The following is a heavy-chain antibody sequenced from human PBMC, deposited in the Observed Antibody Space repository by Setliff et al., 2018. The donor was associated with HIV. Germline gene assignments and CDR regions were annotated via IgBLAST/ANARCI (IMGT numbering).Heavy chain of an antibody. CDR1: GGSFSGYY. D-gene: IGHD3-9*01. CDR2: INHSGST. J-gene: IGHJ4*02. CDR3: ARGYYDILTGYYSSGIWDY. V-gene: IGHV4-34*01. Sequence: SETLSLTCAVYGGSFSGYYWSWIRQPPGKGLEWIGEINHSGSTNYNPSLKTRVTISVDTSKNQLSLKLSSVTAADTAVYFCARGYYDILTGYYSSGIWDYWGQGTLVTVSS.